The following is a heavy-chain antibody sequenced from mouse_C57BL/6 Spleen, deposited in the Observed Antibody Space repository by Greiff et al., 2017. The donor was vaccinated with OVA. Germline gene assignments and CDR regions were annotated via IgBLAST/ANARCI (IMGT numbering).Heavy chain of an antibody. D-gene: IGHD1-1*01. V-gene: IGHV1-69*01. CDR3: ARTLTTGFDY. Sequence: QVQLQQPGAELVMPGASVKLSCKASGYTFTSYWMHWVKQRPGQGLEWIGEIDPSDSYTNYNQKFKGKSKLTVDKSSSTPYMQLSSLTSEDSAVSYCARTLTTGFDYWGQGTLVTVSA. CDR2: IDPSDSYT. J-gene: IGHJ3*01. CDR1: GYTFTSYW.